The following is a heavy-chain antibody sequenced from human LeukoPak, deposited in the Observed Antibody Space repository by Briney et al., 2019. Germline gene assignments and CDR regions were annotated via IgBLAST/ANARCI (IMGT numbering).Heavy chain of an antibody. D-gene: IGHD3-10*01. J-gene: IGHJ6*02. Sequence: SETLSLTCTVSGGSVSSGSYYWSWIRQPPGKGLEWIGYIYYSGSTYYNPSLKSRVTISVDTSKNQFSLKLSSVTAADTAVYYCARVWFGELSYYYYGMDVWGQGTTVTVSS. CDR2: IYYSGST. CDR1: GGSVSSGSYY. V-gene: IGHV4-61*01. CDR3: ARVWFGELSYYYYGMDV.